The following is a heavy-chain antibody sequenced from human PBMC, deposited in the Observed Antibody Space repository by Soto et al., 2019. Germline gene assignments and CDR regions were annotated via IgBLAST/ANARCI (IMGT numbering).Heavy chain of an antibody. J-gene: IGHJ5*02. V-gene: IGHV3-9*01. CDR1: GFTFDDYA. D-gene: IGHD3-3*01. Sequence: GGSLRLSCAASGFTFDDYAMHWVRQAPGKGLEWVSGISWNSGSIGYADSVKGRFTISRDNAKNSLYLQMNSLRAEDTALYYCATSQTFTIFGGGTPWFDPWGQGTLVTVSS. CDR3: ATSQTFTIFGGGTPWFDP. CDR2: ISWNSGSI.